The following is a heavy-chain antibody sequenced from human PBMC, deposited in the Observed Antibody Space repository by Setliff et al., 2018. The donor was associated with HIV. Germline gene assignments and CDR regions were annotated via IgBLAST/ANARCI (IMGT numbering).Heavy chain of an antibody. J-gene: IGHJ4*02. CDR3: ARGPSGTYYREFDF. CDR1: GGSISVHY. V-gene: IGHV4-59*11. CDR2: MYASGST. D-gene: IGHD1-26*01. Sequence: SETLSLTCTVSGGSISVHYWSWLRQPPGKGLEWIGYMYASGSTDYNPSLKSRVTISVDRFRNQFSPQLRSVTAADTAVYYCARGPSGTYYREFDFWGQGTLVTVS.